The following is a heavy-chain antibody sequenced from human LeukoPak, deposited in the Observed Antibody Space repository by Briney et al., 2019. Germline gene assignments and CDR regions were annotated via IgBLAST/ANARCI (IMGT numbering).Heavy chain of an antibody. Sequence: GGSLRLSCGASGFTFSSYGMNWVRQAPGKGLEWLSYLSNTNMIHYAESVKGRFTISRDNAKNSLYLQMDGLRAEDTAVYYCARRGDTPMVGDYWGQGTLVTVSS. CDR2: LSNTNMI. J-gene: IGHJ4*02. CDR1: GFTFSSYG. D-gene: IGHD5-18*01. V-gene: IGHV3-48*01. CDR3: ARRGDTPMVGDY.